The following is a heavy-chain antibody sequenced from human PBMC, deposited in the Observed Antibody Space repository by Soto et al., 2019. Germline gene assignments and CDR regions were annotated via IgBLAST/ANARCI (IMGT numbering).Heavy chain of an antibody. CDR3: ARDSAGCTGGICYVDNYYGMDV. D-gene: IGHD2-15*01. Sequence: PSETLSLTCTVSGGSVRNYYWSWIRQPAGKGLQWIGRIYTSGSGNYNPSLKSRVTVSVDTSKNQFSLNLSSVTAADTAVYFCARDSAGCTGGICYVDNYYGMDVWGQGTTVTVSS. CDR1: GGSVRNYY. V-gene: IGHV4-4*07. CDR2: IYTSGSG. J-gene: IGHJ6*02.